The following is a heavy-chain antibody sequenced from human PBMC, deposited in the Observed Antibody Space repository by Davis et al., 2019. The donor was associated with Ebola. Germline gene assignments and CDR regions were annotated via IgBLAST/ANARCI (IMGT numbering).Heavy chain of an antibody. V-gene: IGHV3-21*01. CDR2: ISTGSRSV. Sequence: GGSLRLSCAASGFTFSSHNMNWVRQAPGKGLECVASISTGSRSVYYADSAKGRFTISRDNAKNSLYLQMNSLRAEDTAVYYCARDLGFLEWLITPGVFDIWGQGTMVTVSS. J-gene: IGHJ3*02. CDR1: GFTFSSHN. D-gene: IGHD3-3*01. CDR3: ARDLGFLEWLITPGVFDI.